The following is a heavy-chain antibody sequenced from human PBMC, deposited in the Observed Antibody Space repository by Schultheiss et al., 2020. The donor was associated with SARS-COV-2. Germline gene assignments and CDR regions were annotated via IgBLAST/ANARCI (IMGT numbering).Heavy chain of an antibody. CDR3: ARRKAITMIVVVNRRGWFDP. Sequence: SETLSLTCTVSGGSVSSGSYYWSWIRQPPGKGLEWIGYIYYSGSTNYNPSLKSRVTISVDTSKNQFSLKLSSVTAADTAVYYCARRKAITMIVVVNRRGWFDPWGQGTLVTVSS. CDR2: IYYSGST. V-gene: IGHV4-61*01. D-gene: IGHD3-22*01. CDR1: GGSVSSGSYY. J-gene: IGHJ5*02.